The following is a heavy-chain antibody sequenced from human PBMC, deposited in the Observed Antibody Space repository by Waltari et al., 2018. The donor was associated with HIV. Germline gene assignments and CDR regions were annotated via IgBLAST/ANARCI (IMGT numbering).Heavy chain of an antibody. Sequence: VQLVESGGGLVQPGGSLRLSCTASGFTFNNFAMSWVRQAPGKGLEWVSVISGSGGTTYYADSVKGRFTVSRDNFKNTVYLQMNSLRAGDTAIYYCAKAVMETAVSSPVDCWGQGALVTVSS. CDR1: GFTFNNFA. D-gene: IGHD5-18*01. V-gene: IGHV3-23*04. J-gene: IGHJ4*02. CDR3: AKAVMETAVSSPVDC. CDR2: ISGSGGTT.